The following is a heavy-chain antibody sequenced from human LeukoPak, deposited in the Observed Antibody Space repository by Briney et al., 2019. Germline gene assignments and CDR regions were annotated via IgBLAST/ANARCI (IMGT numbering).Heavy chain of an antibody. CDR2: IQCNSGGT. CDR3: VREKYGGTFDF. J-gene: IGHJ3*01. D-gene: IGHD4-23*01. V-gene: IGHV1-2*02. CDR1: VYIFTDYY. Sequence: GASVKVSCKTSVYIFTDYYVHWVRQAPGQGLERLGCIQCNSGGTADAHKFQDRVTIIRDTSITTAYMELSSLTSDDTAVYYCVREKYGGTFDFWGEGTIVTISS.